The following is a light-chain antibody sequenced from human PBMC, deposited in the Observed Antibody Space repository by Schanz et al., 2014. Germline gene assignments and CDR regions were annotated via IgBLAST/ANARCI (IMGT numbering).Light chain of an antibody. CDR2: DVT. Sequence: QSALTQPPSASGSPGQSVTISCTGTSSDVGGYKYVSWYQQHPGKAPKLMIYDVTKRPSGVPDRFSGSKSGNTASLTISGLQAEDEADYYCFSYAGRNTYVFGGGTKLTVL. J-gene: IGLJ3*02. CDR1: SSDVGGYKY. CDR3: FSYAGRNTYV. V-gene: IGLV2-8*01.